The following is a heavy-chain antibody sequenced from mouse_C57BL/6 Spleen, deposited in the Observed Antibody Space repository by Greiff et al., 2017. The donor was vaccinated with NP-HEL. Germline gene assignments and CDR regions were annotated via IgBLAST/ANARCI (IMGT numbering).Heavy chain of an antibody. Sequence: EVKLMESGGGLVKPGGSLKLSCAASGFTFSSYAMSWVRQTPEKRLEWVATISDGGSYTYYPDNVKGRFTISRDNAKNNLYLQMSHLKSEDTAMYYCAREGAGSSYDYAMDYWGQRTSVTVSS. D-gene: IGHD1-1*01. CDR2: ISDGGSYT. CDR1: GFTFSSYA. J-gene: IGHJ4*01. CDR3: AREGAGSSYDYAMDY. V-gene: IGHV5-4*01.